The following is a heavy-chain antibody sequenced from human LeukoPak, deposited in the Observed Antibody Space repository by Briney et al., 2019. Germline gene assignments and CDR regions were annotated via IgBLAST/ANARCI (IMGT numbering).Heavy chain of an antibody. D-gene: IGHD4-17*01. CDR1: GGSISSGGYY. CDR3: ASWLTTVTSFDY. CDR2: IYYSGST. Sequence: PSETLSLTCTVSGGSISSGGYYWSWIRLHPGKGLEWIGYIYYSGSTYYNPSLKSRVTISVDTSKNQFSLKLSSVTAADTAVYYCASWLTTVTSFDYWGQGTLVTVSS. V-gene: IGHV4-31*03. J-gene: IGHJ4*02.